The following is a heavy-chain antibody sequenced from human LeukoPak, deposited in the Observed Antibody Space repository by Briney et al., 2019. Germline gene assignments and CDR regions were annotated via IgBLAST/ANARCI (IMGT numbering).Heavy chain of an antibody. V-gene: IGHV3-21*01. CDR3: ARDQGLLVVAGRFGY. Sequence: GGSLRLSCAASGFTFGGFEMNWVRQAPGKGLEWVSSISSSNSYIYNADSVKGRFTISRDNAKNSLYLQMNSLRAEDTAVYYCARDQGLLVVAGRFGYWGQGTLVTVSS. D-gene: IGHD6-19*01. CDR2: ISSSNSYI. J-gene: IGHJ4*02. CDR1: GFTFGGFE.